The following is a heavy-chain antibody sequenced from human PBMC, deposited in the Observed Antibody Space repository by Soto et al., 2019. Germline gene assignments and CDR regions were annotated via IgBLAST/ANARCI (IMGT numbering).Heavy chain of an antibody. Sequence: EVQLVESGGGLIQPGGSLRLSCAASGFSVTSNYMSWVRQAPGKGLEWVSVIYSSGSTHYADSVKGRFSISRDNSKNTLYLQMSSLRAEDTAVYSCARGRGFSGNSCYWYFDVWGRGTLVTVSS. CDR1: GFSVTSNY. CDR2: IYSSGST. J-gene: IGHJ2*01. CDR3: ARGRGFSGNSCYWYFDV. V-gene: IGHV3-53*01. D-gene: IGHD1-26*01.